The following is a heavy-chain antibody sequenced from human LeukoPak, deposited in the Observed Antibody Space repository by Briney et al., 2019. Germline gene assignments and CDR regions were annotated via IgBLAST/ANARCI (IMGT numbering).Heavy chain of an antibody. CDR3: ARGRPPGY. Sequence: SETLSLTCAVYGGSFSGYYWSWIRQPPGEGLEWIGEINHSGSTNYNPSLKSRVTISVDTSKNQFSLKLSSVTAADTAVYYCARGRPPGYWGQGTLVTVSS. J-gene: IGHJ4*02. V-gene: IGHV4-34*01. CDR1: GGSFSGYY. CDR2: INHSGST.